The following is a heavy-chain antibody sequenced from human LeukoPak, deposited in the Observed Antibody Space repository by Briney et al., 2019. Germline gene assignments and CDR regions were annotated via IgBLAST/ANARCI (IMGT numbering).Heavy chain of an antibody. CDR1: GFTFSSYW. CDR3: ARDPRDYGDYNFDY. J-gene: IGHJ4*02. Sequence: GGSLRLSCAASGFTFSSYWMHWVRPAPGKGLVWVSRINSDGSSTSYADSVKGRFTISRDNAKNTLYLQMNSLRAEDTAVYYCARDPRDYGDYNFDYWGQGTLVTVSS. V-gene: IGHV3-74*01. CDR2: INSDGSST. D-gene: IGHD4-17*01.